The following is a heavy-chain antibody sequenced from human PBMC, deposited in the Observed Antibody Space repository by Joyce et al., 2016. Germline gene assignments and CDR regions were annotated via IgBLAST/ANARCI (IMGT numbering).Heavy chain of an antibody. J-gene: IGHJ4*02. Sequence: QGQLVQSGSEVKKPGSSVKVSCKASGGTFSNSGISWVRQAPGQGLEWMGGIIPLFRTANYAQNFQGRLTITADDSTAYLELTSLRSEDTVVYYCVRVAPPPSSGWGDFDYWGQGTLLTVSS. CDR1: GGTFSNSG. CDR3: VRVAPPPSSGWGDFDY. CDR2: IIPLFRTA. D-gene: IGHD6-19*01. V-gene: IGHV1-69*01.